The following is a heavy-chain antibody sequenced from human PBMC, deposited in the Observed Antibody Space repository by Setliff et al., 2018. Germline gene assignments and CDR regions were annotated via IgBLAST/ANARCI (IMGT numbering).Heavy chain of an antibody. J-gene: IGHJ4*02. V-gene: IGHV4-61*02. CDR1: GGSFDSGTHY. CDR3: AGTPARGTTWLSPFDY. CDR2: IQGTGNT. Sequence: SETLSLTCTVSGGSFDSGTHYWSWIRQPAGKVPEWIGLIQGTGNTNYNPSLQSRATISIDTSKNQISLKITSVTAADTALYSCAGTPARGTTWLSPFDYWGQGIQVTVSS. D-gene: IGHD3-9*01.